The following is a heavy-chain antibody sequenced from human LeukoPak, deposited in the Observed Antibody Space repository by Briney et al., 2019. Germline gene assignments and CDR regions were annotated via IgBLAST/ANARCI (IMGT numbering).Heavy chain of an antibody. CDR2: ISSDGRNK. J-gene: IGHJ6*04. V-gene: IGHV3-30*04. CDR3: ASQV. CDR1: GLTLSNFV. Sequence: GGSLRLSCAASGLTLSNFVMHWVRLPPGKGLEWVAGISSDGRNKNYADSVQGRFTISRDNSKHTLFLQLNNLRGDDTAVYYCASQVWGTGTTVTVSS.